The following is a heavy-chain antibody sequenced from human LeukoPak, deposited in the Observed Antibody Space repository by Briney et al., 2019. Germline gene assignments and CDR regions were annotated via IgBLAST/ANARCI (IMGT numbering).Heavy chain of an antibody. D-gene: IGHD6-25*01. CDR3: ARVPAAAGTFDY. CDR1: GFTISSYW. V-gene: IGHV3-7*03. CDR2: IKQDGSEK. J-gene: IGHJ4*02. Sequence: WGSLRLSCAASGFTISSYWLSWVRQAPGKGLEWVANIKQDGSEKYYVDSVKGRFTISRDNAKNSLYLQMNSPRAEDTAVYYCARVPAAAGTFDYWGQGTLVTVSS.